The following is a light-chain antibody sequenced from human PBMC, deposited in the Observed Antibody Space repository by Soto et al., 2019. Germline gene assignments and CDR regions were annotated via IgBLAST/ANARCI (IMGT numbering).Light chain of an antibody. V-gene: IGLV3-1*01. CDR2: QDS. CDR3: QAWDSSTYV. J-gene: IGLJ1*01. CDR1: KLGDKY. Sequence: ELAQPPSVSVSPGQTASITCSGDKLGDKYACWYQQKPGQSPVLVIYQDSKRPSGIPERFSGSNSGNTATLTISGTQAMDEADYYCQAWDSSTYVFGTGTKVTVL.